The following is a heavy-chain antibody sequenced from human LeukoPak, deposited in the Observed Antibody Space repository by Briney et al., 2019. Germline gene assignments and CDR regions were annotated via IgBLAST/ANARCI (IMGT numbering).Heavy chain of an antibody. CDR2: LSGSGGST. V-gene: IGHV3-23*01. CDR1: GFTFSGYA. CDR3: ARGLYYDSSGDEN. D-gene: IGHD3-22*01. J-gene: IGHJ4*02. Sequence: GGSLRLSCAASGFTFSGYAMSWVRQAPGKGLEWVSALSGSGGSTYYADSVKGRFTISRDSSKNTLYLQMNSLRAEDTAVYYCARGLYYDSSGDENWGQGTLVTVSS.